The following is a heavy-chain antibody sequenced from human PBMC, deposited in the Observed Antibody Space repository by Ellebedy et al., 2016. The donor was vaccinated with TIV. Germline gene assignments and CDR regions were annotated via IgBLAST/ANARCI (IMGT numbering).Heavy chain of an antibody. V-gene: IGHV3-11*01. Sequence: GGSLRLXXAVSGFIFSDHYMTWIRQAPGKGLEWVSYISGRSDTISYADSVKGRFTTSRDYTKNSVHLQMSSLRAEDTAVYYCARSSGYNTFDFWGQGAMVTVSS. CDR2: ISGRSDTI. D-gene: IGHD3-22*01. CDR3: ARSSGYNTFDF. J-gene: IGHJ3*01. CDR1: GFIFSDHY.